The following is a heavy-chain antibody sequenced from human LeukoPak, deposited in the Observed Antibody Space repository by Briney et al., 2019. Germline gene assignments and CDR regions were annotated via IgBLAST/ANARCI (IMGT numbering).Heavy chain of an antibody. CDR3: AREVSADSWYNWFDP. J-gene: IGHJ5*02. CDR1: GFTFSSYW. CDR2: INSDGTST. V-gene: IGHV3-74*01. Sequence: GGSLRLSCAASGFTFSSYWMHWVRQAPGKGLVWVSRINSDGTSTRYADSVKGRFTISRDNAKNTLYLQMNSLRAEGTAVYFCAREVSADSWYNWFDPWGQGNLVTVSS. D-gene: IGHD1-14*01.